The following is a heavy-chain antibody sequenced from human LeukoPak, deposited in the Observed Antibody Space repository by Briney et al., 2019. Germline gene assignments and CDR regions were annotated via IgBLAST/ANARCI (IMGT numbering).Heavy chain of an antibody. V-gene: IGHV3-74*01. Sequence: GGSLRLSCAASGLTFSTYWMHWVRQAPGKGLVWVSHINSDGSSTSYADSAKGRFIISRDNAKNTLYLQMNSLRAEDTAVYYCARGPDNILTGYYKYYYYMDVWGKGTTVTISS. J-gene: IGHJ6*03. CDR2: INSDGSST. CDR3: ARGPDNILTGYYKYYYYMDV. CDR1: GLTFSTYW. D-gene: IGHD3-9*01.